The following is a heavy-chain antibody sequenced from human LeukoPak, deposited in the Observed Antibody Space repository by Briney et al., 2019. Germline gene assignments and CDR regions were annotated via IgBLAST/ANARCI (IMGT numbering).Heavy chain of an antibody. CDR2: IRSKVYGGTT. Sequence: GGSLRLSCTASGFTFGDYAMSWVRQAPGKGLEWLGFIRSKVYGGTTEYAASVKGRFTISRDDSKSIAYLQMNSLKTEDTAVYYCTRGGGGSLLGFGYWGQGTLVTVSS. V-gene: IGHV3-49*04. CDR1: GFTFGDYA. J-gene: IGHJ4*02. D-gene: IGHD1-26*01. CDR3: TRGGGGSLLGFGY.